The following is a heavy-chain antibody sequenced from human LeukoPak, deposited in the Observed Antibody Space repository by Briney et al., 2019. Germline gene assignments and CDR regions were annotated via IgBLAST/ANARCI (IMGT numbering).Heavy chain of an antibody. CDR1: GFTFSSYS. CDR3: ANEPPGDYYFDY. J-gene: IGHJ4*02. CDR2: ISYDGSNK. D-gene: IGHD2-21*01. Sequence: GGSLRLSCAASGFTFSSYSMHWVRQAPGKGLEWVAVISYDGSNKYYADSVKGRFAISRDNSKNTLYLQMNSLRAEDTAVYYCANEPPGDYYFDYWGQGTLVTVSS. V-gene: IGHV3-30*18.